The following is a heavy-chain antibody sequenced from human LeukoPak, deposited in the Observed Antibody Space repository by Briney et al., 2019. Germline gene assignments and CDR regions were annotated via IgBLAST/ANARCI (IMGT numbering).Heavy chain of an antibody. D-gene: IGHD2-15*01. Sequence: SETLSLTCTVSGGSISSYYWSWIRQPPGKGLEWIGYIHYSGSTNYNPSLKSRVTISVDTSKNQFSLKLSSVTAADTAVYYCARGGGGYCSGGSCSYYFDYWGQGTLVTVSS. CDR1: GGSISSYY. CDR3: ARGGGGYCSGGSCSYYFDY. CDR2: IHYSGST. V-gene: IGHV4-59*01. J-gene: IGHJ4*02.